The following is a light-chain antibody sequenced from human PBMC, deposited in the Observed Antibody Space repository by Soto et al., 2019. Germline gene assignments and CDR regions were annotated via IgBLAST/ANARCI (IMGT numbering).Light chain of an antibody. V-gene: IGLV2-8*01. CDR3: ASFAGSISL. J-gene: IGLJ2*01. CDR2: EVS. CDR1: SSDVGGYNY. Sequence: QSALTQPPSASGSPGQSVTISCTGTSSDVGGYNYVSWYQQHPGKAPKVMIYEVSKRPSGVPDRFSGSKSGNTASLTVSGLQAEDEADYYCASFAGSISLFGGGTKLTV.